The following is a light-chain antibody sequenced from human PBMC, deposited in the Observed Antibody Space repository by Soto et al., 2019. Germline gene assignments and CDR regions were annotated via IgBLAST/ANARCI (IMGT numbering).Light chain of an antibody. CDR3: QQYGSSPAT. J-gene: IGKJ1*01. CDR1: QSVSSIY. CDR2: GAS. V-gene: IGKV3-20*01. Sequence: EIVMTQSPATLSLSPWEIATLSCRASQSVSSIYLAWYQQKPGQAPRLLIYGASSRAIGIPDRFSGSGSGTDFTLTISRLEPEDFAVYYCQQYGSSPATFGQGTKVDIK.